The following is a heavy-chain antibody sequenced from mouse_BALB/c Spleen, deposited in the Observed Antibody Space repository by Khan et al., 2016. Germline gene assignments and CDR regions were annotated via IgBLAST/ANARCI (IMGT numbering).Heavy chain of an antibody. CDR1: GFNIKDTY. CDR2: INPANVNR. Sequence: VWLQQSGAELVKPGASVKLSCTASGFNIKDTYMYWVKQRPEQGLEWIGKINPANVNRTYDQKFQGKATITADRSSNTAYLQLSSLTSEDTAVYYCARDSYVSRWYFDVWGAGTTVTVSA. J-gene: IGHJ1*01. CDR3: ARDSYVSRWYFDV. V-gene: IGHV14-3*02. D-gene: IGHD1-1*01.